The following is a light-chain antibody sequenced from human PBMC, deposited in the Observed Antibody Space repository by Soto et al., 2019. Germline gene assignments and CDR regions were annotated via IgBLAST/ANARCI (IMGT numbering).Light chain of an antibody. V-gene: IGLV2-8*01. Sequence: ALTQPPSASGSPGQSVTISCTGTKSDIGVYDFVSWYQHHPGKAPRLIIYEVVQRPSGVPDRFSGSKSGNTASLTVSGPQAADEADYFCKSYAGSNTYVFGRGTKVTVL. J-gene: IGLJ1*01. CDR3: KSYAGSNTYV. CDR2: EVV. CDR1: KSDIGVYDF.